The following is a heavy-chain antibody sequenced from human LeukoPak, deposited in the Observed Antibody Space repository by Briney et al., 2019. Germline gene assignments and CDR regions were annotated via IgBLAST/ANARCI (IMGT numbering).Heavy chain of an antibody. D-gene: IGHD5-12*01. CDR2: IIPIFGTA. CDR3: ARDYSGYGGYESY. J-gene: IGHJ4*02. Sequence: ASVKVSCMASGGTFSSYAISWVRQAPGQGLEWMGGIIPIFGTANYAQKFQGRVTITADESTSTAYMELSSLRSEDTAVYYCARDYSGYGGYESYWGQGTLVTVSS. V-gene: IGHV1-69*13. CDR1: GGTFSSYA.